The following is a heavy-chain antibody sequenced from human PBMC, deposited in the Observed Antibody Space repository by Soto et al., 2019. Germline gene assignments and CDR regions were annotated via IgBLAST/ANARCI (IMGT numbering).Heavy chain of an antibody. D-gene: IGHD3-3*01. CDR2: IRSKAYGGTT. CDR1: GFTFGDYA. CDR3: TRDSRGVVGHDAFDI. J-gene: IGHJ3*02. Sequence: GGSLRLSCTASGFTFGDYAMSWVRQAPGKGLEWVGFIRSKAYGGTTEYAAHVKGRFTISRDDSKSIAYLQMNSLKTEDTALYYCTRDSRGVVGHDAFDIWGQGTMVTVSS. V-gene: IGHV3-49*04.